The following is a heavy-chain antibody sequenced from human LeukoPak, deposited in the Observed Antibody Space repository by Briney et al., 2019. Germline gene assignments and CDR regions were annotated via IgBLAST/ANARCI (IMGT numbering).Heavy chain of an antibody. J-gene: IGHJ4*02. V-gene: IGHV4-4*02. CDR3: AFRLAYSNYVALDY. Sequence: TTSGTLSLTCAVSGGSISSSNWWSWVRQPPGKGLEWIGEIYHSGSTNYNPSLKSRVTISVDKSKNQFSLKLSSVTAADTAVYYCAFRLAYSNYVALDYWGQGTLVTVSS. D-gene: IGHD4-11*01. CDR2: IYHSGST. CDR1: GGSISSSNW.